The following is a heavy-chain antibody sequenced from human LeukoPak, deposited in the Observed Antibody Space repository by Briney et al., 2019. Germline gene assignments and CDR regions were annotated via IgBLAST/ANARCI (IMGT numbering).Heavy chain of an antibody. CDR3: AKVLTGSQDY. Sequence: GGSLRLSCAASGFTFSSIAMSWVRQAPGKGLEWLSTIGGGGENTYYADSVRGRFTISRDNSKNTVYLQMKSLRAEDTAVYFCAKVLTGSQDYWGQGTLVTVSS. CDR2: IGGGGENT. V-gene: IGHV3-23*01. J-gene: IGHJ4*02. D-gene: IGHD7-27*01. CDR1: GFTFSSIA.